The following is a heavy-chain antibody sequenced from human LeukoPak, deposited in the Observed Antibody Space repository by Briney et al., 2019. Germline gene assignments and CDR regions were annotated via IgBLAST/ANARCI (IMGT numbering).Heavy chain of an antibody. Sequence: AGGSLRLSCAASGFTFSSYSMNWVRQAPGKGLEWVSSTSSSSSYIYYADSVKGRFTISRDNAKNSLYLQMNSLRAEDTAVYYCASVYDYVWGSYRPSYYFDYWGQGTLVTVSS. CDR2: TSSSSSYI. CDR1: GFTFSSYS. V-gene: IGHV3-21*01. J-gene: IGHJ4*02. CDR3: ASVYDYVWGSYRPSYYFDY. D-gene: IGHD3-16*02.